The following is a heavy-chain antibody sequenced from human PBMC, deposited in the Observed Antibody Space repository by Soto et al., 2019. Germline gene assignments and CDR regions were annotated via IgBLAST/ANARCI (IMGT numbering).Heavy chain of an antibody. D-gene: IGHD6-19*01. V-gene: IGHV4-4*02. CDR1: GGSISSSNW. CDR2: IYHSGST. CDR3: TRRPQGLPIDY. J-gene: IGHJ4*02. Sequence: PSETLSLTCAVSGGSISSSNWWSWVRQPPGKGLEWIGEIYHSGSTNYNSSLKSRVTISVDKSKNQFSLTLTSVTATDTAVYFCTRRPQGLPIDYWGPGTLVTVSS.